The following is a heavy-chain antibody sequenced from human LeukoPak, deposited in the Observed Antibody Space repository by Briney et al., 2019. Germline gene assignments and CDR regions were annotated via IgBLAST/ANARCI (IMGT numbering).Heavy chain of an antibody. CDR2: ISSNGGST. CDR3: VKDRTMVRGVMLYYYYGMDV. D-gene: IGHD3-10*01. CDR1: GFTFSSYA. Sequence: GGSPRLSCSASGFTFSSYAMHWVRQAPGKELEYVSAISSNGGSTYYADSVKGRFTISRDNSKNTLYLQMSSLRAEDTAVYYCVKDRTMVRGVMLYYYYGMDVWGKGTTVTVSS. J-gene: IGHJ6*04. V-gene: IGHV3-64D*06.